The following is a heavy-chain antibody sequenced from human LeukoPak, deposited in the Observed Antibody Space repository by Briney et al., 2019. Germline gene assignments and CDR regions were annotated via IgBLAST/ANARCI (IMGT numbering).Heavy chain of an antibody. CDR2: ISAYNGNT. CDR1: GYTFISYG. D-gene: IGHD3-3*01. V-gene: IGHV1-18*01. J-gene: IGHJ5*02. Sequence: ASVKVSCKASGYTFISYGISCGRQAAGQGVEGRGWISAYNGNTNYAQKVQGRVTMTTDTSTSTAYMELRSLRSDDTAVYYCARDSGDYDFWSGPQNWFDPWGQGTLVTVSS. CDR3: ARDSGDYDFWSGPQNWFDP.